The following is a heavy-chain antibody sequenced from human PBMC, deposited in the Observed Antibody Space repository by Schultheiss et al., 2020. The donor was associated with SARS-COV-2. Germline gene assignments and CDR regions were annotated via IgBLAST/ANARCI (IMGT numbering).Heavy chain of an antibody. J-gene: IGHJ4*02. D-gene: IGHD2-2*01. Sequence: GGSLRLSCAASGFTFSSYWMSWVRQAPGKGLEWVANIKQDGSEKYYVDSVKGRFTISRDNAKNSLYLQMNSLRAEDTAVYYCARTKVVPAARADYWGQGTLVTVSS. CDR3: ARTKVVPAARADY. CDR2: IKQDGSEK. V-gene: IGHV3-7*03. CDR1: GFTFSSYW.